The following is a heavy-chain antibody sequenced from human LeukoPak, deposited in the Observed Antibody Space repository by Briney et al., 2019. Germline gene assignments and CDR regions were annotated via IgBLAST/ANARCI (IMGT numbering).Heavy chain of an antibody. D-gene: IGHD6-25*01. Sequence: GGSLRLSCAASGFSFSSYSMTWVRQAPGKGLEGVSAMFVRDGGTFYADSVKGRFTISRDTSKNTLYLQMNSLRAEDTAVYYCAKGRGPAATHPDYWGQGILVTVSS. V-gene: IGHV3-23*01. CDR2: MFVRDGGT. CDR1: GFSFSSYS. CDR3: AKGRGPAATHPDY. J-gene: IGHJ4*02.